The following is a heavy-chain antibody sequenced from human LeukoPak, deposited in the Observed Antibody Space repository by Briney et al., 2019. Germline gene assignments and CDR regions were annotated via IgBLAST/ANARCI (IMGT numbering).Heavy chain of an antibody. J-gene: IGHJ6*03. D-gene: IGHD6-13*01. V-gene: IGHV3-23*01. CDR3: ARGGEGSSSWYKRANYYYYMDV. Sequence: PGGSLRLSCAASGFTFSSYAMSWVRQAPGKGLEWVSAISGSGGSTYYADSVKGRFTISRDNSKNTLYLQMNSLRAEDTAVYYCARGGEGSSSWYKRANYYYYMDVWGKGTTVTISS. CDR1: GFTFSSYA. CDR2: ISGSGGST.